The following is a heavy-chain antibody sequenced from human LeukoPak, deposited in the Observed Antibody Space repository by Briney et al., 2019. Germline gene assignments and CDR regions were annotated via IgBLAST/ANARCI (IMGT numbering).Heavy chain of an antibody. CDR1: GGSISSYY. CDR2: IYYSGST. V-gene: IGHV4-59*08. CDR3: ASNYYGSGSLDY. Sequence: SETLSLTCTVSGGSISSYYWSWIRQPPGKGLEWIGYIYYSGSTNYNPSLKSRVTISVDTSKNQFSLKLSSVTAANTAVYYCASNYYGSGSLDYWGQGNLVTVSS. D-gene: IGHD3-10*01. J-gene: IGHJ4*02.